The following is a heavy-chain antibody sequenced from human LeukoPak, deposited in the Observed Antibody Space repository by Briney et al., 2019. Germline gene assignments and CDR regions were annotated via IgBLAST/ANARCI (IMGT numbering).Heavy chain of an antibody. Sequence: ASVKVSRKTSGYTCSTYGVTWVRQAPGQGFQWMGWISGHSGNTKYAENFQGRISLTTDTSATTAYMELRSLTSDDTAVYYCARDLSSGGWTLEFDYWGQGSLVTVAS. CDR2: ISGHSGNT. J-gene: IGHJ4*02. CDR1: GYTCSTYG. V-gene: IGHV1-18*01. D-gene: IGHD1-1*01. CDR3: ARDLSSGGWTLEFDY.